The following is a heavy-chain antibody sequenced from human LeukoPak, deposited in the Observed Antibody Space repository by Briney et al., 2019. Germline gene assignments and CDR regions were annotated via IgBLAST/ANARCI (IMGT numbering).Heavy chain of an antibody. Sequence: GASVKVSCKASGYTFTSYHINWVRQATGQGLEWVGWMNPNNSDIGYAQKFQGRVTMTRNTSIGTAYMELSSLRSEDTAIYYCVRVPPGTTTYAYWGQGTLVTVSS. CDR1: GYTFTSYH. D-gene: IGHD1-14*01. V-gene: IGHV1-8*01. J-gene: IGHJ4*02. CDR3: VRVPPGTTTYAY. CDR2: MNPNNSDI.